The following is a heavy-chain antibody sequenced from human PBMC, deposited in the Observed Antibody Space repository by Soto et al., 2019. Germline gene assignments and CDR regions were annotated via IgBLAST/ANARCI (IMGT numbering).Heavy chain of an antibody. J-gene: IGHJ6*02. V-gene: IGHV4-59*01. Sequence: QVQLQESGPGLVKPSETLSLTCTVSGGSISSYYWSWIRQPPGKGLEWIGYIYYSGSTNYNPSLKSRVTISVDTSKNQFSLKLSSVTAADTAVYYCAREGTTVDSYSYYGMDVWGQGTTVTVSS. CDR2: IYYSGST. CDR3: AREGTTVDSYSYYGMDV. CDR1: GGSISSYY. D-gene: IGHD1-1*01.